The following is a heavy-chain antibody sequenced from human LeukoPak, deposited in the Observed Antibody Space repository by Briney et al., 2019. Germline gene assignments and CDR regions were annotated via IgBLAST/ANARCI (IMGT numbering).Heavy chain of an antibody. J-gene: IGHJ4*02. D-gene: IGHD3-3*01. V-gene: IGHV1-24*01. CDR2: FDPEDGET. Sequence: ASVKVSCKVSGYTLTELSMHWVRQAPGKGLEWMGGFDPEDGETIYAQKFQERVTIIRDMSTSTAYMELSSLRSEDTAVYYCAAAGRAEWLLWSYYFDYWGQGTLVTVSS. CDR3: AAAGRAEWLLWSYYFDY. CDR1: GYTLTELS.